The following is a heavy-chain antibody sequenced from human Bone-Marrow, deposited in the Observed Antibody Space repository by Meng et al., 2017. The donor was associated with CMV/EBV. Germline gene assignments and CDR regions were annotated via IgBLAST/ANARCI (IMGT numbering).Heavy chain of an antibody. Sequence: SGGTFTSFGITWVRQAPGQGLEWMGGIIPIFGTAKYAQKFQGRVKVIADESTNTAYMELSSLTSEDTALYYCARDRVGATAGGWLDPWGQGTLVTVSS. D-gene: IGHD1-26*01. CDR2: IIPIFGTA. J-gene: IGHJ5*02. V-gene: IGHV1-69*01. CDR1: GGTFTSFG. CDR3: ARDRVGATAGGWLDP.